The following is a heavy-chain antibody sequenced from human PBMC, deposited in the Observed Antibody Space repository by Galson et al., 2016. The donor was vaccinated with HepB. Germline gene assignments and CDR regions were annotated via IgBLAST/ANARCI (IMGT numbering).Heavy chain of an antibody. CDR1: GGTFSSYA. V-gene: IGHV1-69*06. J-gene: IGHJ2*01. D-gene: IGHD3-10*01. CDR2: IIPVFRTT. CDR3: ARGGGIPMARGVNWSFDL. Sequence: SVKVSCKASGGTFSSYALTWVRQVPGQGLQWMGGIIPVFRTTNHAQKFQDRVTITADMSTITAYLELTSLTSVDTAVYYCARGGGIPMARGVNWSFDLWGPGTRLTVSS.